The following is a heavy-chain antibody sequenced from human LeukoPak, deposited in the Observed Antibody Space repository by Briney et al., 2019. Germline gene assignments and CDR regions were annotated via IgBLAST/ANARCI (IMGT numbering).Heavy chain of an antibody. V-gene: IGHV5-51*01. CDR1: GYNFTSYW. J-gene: IGHJ4*02. D-gene: IGHD5-24*01. CDR2: IYPGDSET. CDR3: SRRPGAYNDY. Sequence: GESLKISCKGSGYNFTSYWIGWVRLMPGKGLEWMGIIYPGDSETRYSPSFQGQVTIAADKSISTAYLQWSSLKASDTAMYYCSRRPGAYNDYWGQGTLVTVSS.